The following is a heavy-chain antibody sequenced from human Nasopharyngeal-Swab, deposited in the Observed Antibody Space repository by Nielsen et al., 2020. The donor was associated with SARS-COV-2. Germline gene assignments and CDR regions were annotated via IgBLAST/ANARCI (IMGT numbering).Heavy chain of an antibody. CDR3: ARDAGGSGGGY. J-gene: IGHJ4*02. Sequence: GESLKISCAASGFTFSSYGMHWVRQAPGKGLEWVAVIWYDGSNKYYADSVKGRFTISRDNSKNTPYLQMNSLRAEDTAVYYCARDAGGSGGGYWGQGTLVTVSS. CDR2: IWYDGSNK. CDR1: GFTFSSYG. V-gene: IGHV3-33*01. D-gene: IGHD3-16*01.